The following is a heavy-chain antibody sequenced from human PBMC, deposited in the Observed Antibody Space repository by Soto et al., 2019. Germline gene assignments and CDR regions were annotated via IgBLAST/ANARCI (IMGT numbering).Heavy chain of an antibody. CDR3: ATGVIWIGYFTVDS. Sequence: SVKVSCKASGGSFGKSAINWVRQTPGQGLEWLGDFIPVYRTLNYAQKFQGRVTITADESTGTAYMTLSSLASDDTAVYYCATGVIWIGYFTVDSWGQGTRVTVS. J-gene: IGHJ4*02. CDR1: GGSFGKSA. CDR2: FIPVYRTL. V-gene: IGHV1-69*13. D-gene: IGHD3-3*01.